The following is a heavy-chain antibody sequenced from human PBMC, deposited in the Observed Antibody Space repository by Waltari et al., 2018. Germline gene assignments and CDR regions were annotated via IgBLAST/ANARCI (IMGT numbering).Heavy chain of an antibody. D-gene: IGHD3-10*01. CDR2: INAGNGNT. CDR3: ARAPPPTFGELLYSFDY. V-gene: IGHV1-3*01. Sequence: QVQLVQSGAEVKKPGASVKVSCKASGYTFTSYAMHWLRQAPGQRLEWMGWINAGNGNTKYSQKFQGRVTITRDTSASTAYMELSSLRSEDTAVYYCARAPPPTFGELLYSFDYWGQGTLVTVSS. J-gene: IGHJ4*02. CDR1: GYTFTSYA.